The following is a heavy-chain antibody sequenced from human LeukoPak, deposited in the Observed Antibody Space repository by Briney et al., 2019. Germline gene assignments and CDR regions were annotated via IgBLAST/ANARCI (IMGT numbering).Heavy chain of an antibody. CDR2: IYYSGST. V-gene: IGHV4-59*12. J-gene: IGHJ6*03. CDR3: ARGLGDGGWYSGGGYYYYYMDV. CDR1: GGSISSYY. D-gene: IGHD6-19*01. Sequence: PSETLSLTCTVSGGSISSYYWSWIRQPPGKGLEWIGYIYYSGSTNYNPSLKSRVTISVDTSKNQFSLKLSSVTAADTAVYYCARGLGDGGWYSGGGYYYYYMDVWGKGTTVTVSS.